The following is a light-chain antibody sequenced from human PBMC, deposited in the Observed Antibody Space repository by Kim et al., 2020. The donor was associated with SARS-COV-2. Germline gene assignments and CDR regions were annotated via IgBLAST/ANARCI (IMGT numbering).Light chain of an antibody. V-gene: IGLV3-1*01. Sequence: GAPGQTASITCSGDKLGDKYACWYQQKPGQSPVLVIYKDSKRPSGIPERFSGSNSGNTATLTISGTQAMDEADYYGQAWDSSTVVFGGGTQLTVL. CDR1: KLGDKY. CDR2: KDS. J-gene: IGLJ2*01. CDR3: QAWDSSTVV.